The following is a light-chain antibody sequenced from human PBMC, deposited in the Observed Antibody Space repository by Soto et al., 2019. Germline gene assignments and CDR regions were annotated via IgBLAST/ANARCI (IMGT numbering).Light chain of an antibody. J-gene: IGKJ5*01. V-gene: IGKV3-20*01. CDR1: QSVSSY. CDR3: QQYLGSPGIT. Sequence: EIVLTQSQATLSLSPGERATLSCRASQSVSSYLAWYQQKPGEAPRLLIYATSSRATGIPDRFSGSGSWTDFTLTIGRVEPEDFAVYYCQQYLGSPGITFGQGTRLEIK. CDR2: ATS.